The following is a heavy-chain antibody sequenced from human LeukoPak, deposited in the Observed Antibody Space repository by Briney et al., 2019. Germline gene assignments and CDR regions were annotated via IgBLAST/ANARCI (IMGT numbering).Heavy chain of an antibody. J-gene: IGHJ4*02. CDR1: GFTFSSYA. Sequence: GGSLRLSCAASGFTFSSYAMSWVRQAPGKGLEWVSLISNSSGSTYYADSVKGRFTISRDNSKNTLYLQMSSLRAEDTAVYYCANPRNTGAFDYWGQGTLVTVSS. CDR3: ANPRNTGAFDY. V-gene: IGHV3-23*01. CDR2: ISNSSGST. D-gene: IGHD5-18*01.